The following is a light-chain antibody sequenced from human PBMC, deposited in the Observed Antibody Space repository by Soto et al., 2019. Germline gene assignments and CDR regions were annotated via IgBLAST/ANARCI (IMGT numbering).Light chain of an antibody. J-gene: IGKJ1*01. CDR3: KQRSNWRER. CDR2: DAS. Sequence: EIVLTQSPATLSWSPGERATLSCRASQSVSSYLAWYQQKPGQAPRLRIYDASNSATGIPARFSGRGSGTDFTLTISSLEPRDFVVYYCKQRSNWRERFGQGSRWIS. CDR1: QSVSSY. V-gene: IGKV3-11*01.